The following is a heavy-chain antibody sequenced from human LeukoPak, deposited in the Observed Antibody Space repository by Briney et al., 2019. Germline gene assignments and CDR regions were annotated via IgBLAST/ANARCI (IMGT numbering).Heavy chain of an antibody. V-gene: IGHV4-4*02. CDR2: IYHSGST. CDR1: GGSISSSNW. Sequence: SGTLSLTCAVSGGSISSSNWWSWVRQPPGKGLEWIGEIYHSGSTNYNPSLKSRVTISVDKSKNQFSLKLSSVTAADTAVYYCARVYVAVAGIGSFDYWGQGTLVTVSS. J-gene: IGHJ4*02. D-gene: IGHD6-19*01. CDR3: ARVYVAVAGIGSFDY.